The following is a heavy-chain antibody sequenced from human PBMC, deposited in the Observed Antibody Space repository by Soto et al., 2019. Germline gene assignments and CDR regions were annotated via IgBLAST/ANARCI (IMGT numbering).Heavy chain of an antibody. J-gene: IGHJ6*03. Sequence: ASVKVSCKASGYTFTSYDINWVRQATGQGLEWMGWISAYNGNTNYAQKHQGRVTMTTNTSTSTANMELRSMRSDDTAEYNSASAMTTVTSYYYYYYMDVWGKGTTVTVSS. CDR1: GYTFTSYD. D-gene: IGHD4-17*01. V-gene: IGHV1-18*01. CDR3: ASAMTTVTSYYYYYYMDV. CDR2: ISAYNGNT.